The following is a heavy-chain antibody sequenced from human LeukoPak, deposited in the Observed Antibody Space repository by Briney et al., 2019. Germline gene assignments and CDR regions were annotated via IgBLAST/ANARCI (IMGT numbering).Heavy chain of an antibody. CDR3: ARDRSGYVDY. CDR1: GFTFSSYS. Sequence: PGVSLRLSCAASGFTFSSYSMNWVRQAPGKGLEWVSSISSSSSYIYYADSVKGRFTISRDNAKSSLYLQMNSLRAEDTAVYYCARDRSGYVDYWGQGTLVTVSS. J-gene: IGHJ4*02. D-gene: IGHD3-3*01. CDR2: ISSSSSYI. V-gene: IGHV3-21*01.